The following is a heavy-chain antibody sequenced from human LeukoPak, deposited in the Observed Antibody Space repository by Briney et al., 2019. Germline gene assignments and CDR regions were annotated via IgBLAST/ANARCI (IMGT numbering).Heavy chain of an antibody. Sequence: PGGSLRLSCAAAGFTFSDYYMSWIRQAPGKGREWVSYIISSGSTRYYADSLKGRVTLSRDNAKNSLYLHMNSLRAEDTVVYYCARGTAARQNHLDYYHYMDVWGKGTTVTVSS. V-gene: IGHV3-11*01. CDR3: ARGTAARQNHLDYYHYMDV. D-gene: IGHD6-6*01. CDR1: GFTFSDYY. CDR2: IISSGSTR. J-gene: IGHJ6*03.